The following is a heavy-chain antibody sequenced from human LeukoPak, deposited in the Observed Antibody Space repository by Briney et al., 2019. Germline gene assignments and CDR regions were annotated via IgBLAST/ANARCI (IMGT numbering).Heavy chain of an antibody. V-gene: IGHV3-21*01. D-gene: IGHD3-22*01. CDR2: ISSMSSYI. CDR1: EFTFSNYT. J-gene: IGHJ3*02. CDR3: ARDYYDSSGYSGAFDI. Sequence: GGSLGLSCAASEFTFSNYTMTWVRQAPGMGLEWVSSISSMSSYIYYADSVKGRFTISRDNAKNSLYLQMNSLRAEDTAVYYCARDYYDSSGYSGAFDIWGQGTMVTVSS.